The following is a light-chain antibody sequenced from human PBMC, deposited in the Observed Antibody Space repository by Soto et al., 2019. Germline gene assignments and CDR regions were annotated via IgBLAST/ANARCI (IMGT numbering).Light chain of an antibody. Sequence: QSALTQPASVSGSPGQSITISCTGTSSDVGGYNYVSWYQQHPGKAPKLMIYEVSNRPSGVSNRFSGSKSGTSATLGITGLQTGDEADYYCGTWDSSLSVVFGGGTKVTVL. CDR2: EVS. CDR1: SSDVGGYNY. V-gene: IGLV2-14*01. CDR3: GTWDSSLSVV. J-gene: IGLJ2*01.